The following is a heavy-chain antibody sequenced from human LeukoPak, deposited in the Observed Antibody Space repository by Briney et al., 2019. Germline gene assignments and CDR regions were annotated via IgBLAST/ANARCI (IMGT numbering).Heavy chain of an antibody. V-gene: IGHV3-30*02. CDR1: GFTFSSYG. D-gene: IGHD2-2*01. CDR3: AHSLYCSSTSCYPYYYYMDV. CDR2: IRYDGSNK. Sequence: GGSLRLSCAASGFTFSSYGMHWVRQAPGKGLEWVAFIRYDGSNKYYADSVKGRFTISRDNSKNTLYLQMNSLRAEDTAVYYCAHSLYCSSTSCYPYYYYMDVWGKGTTVTVSS. J-gene: IGHJ6*03.